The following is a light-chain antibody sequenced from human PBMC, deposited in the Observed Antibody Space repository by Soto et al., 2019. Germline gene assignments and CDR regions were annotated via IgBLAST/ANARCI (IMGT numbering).Light chain of an antibody. CDR3: QHYSSSLLT. CDR1: RSFASSY. CDR2: AAS. J-gene: IGKJ5*01. V-gene: IGKV3-20*01. Sequence: IGRSQSAATLSLSTGERATLSCRASRSFASSYLACYQHKPSKAPRRTCYAASSRATGIPDRVIGSGSGTDFTLTTSRLGPQNFLEYYSQHYSSSLLTFAQGTRLEIK.